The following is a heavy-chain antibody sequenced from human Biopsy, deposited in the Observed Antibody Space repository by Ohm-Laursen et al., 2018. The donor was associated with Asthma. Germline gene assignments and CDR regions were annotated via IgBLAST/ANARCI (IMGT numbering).Heavy chain of an antibody. CDR2: IFSNDEK. D-gene: IGHD3-3*01. CDR1: GFSLRNARMG. CDR3: ARVVNYDFRSGYWFDP. J-gene: IGHJ5*02. V-gene: IGHV2-26*01. Sequence: TQTLTLTCTVSGFSLRNARMGVTWIRQPLGKALEWLAHIFSNDEKSYSTSLKSRITISKDTAKSQVVLTMSNMDPVDTATYYCARVVNYDFRSGYWFDPWGQGTLVTVSS.